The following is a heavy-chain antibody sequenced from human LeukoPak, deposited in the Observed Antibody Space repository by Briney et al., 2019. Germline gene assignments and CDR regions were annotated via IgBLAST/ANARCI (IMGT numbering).Heavy chain of an antibody. CDR2: ISGSGGST. Sequence: GGSLRLSCAASGFTFSSYAMSWVRQAPGKGLEGVSAISGSGGSTYYADSVKGRFTISRDNSKNTLYLQMNSLRAEDTAVYYCAKAGSRSTMIVVVIGYFDYWGQGTLVTVSS. CDR1: GFTFSSYA. D-gene: IGHD3-22*01. J-gene: IGHJ4*02. V-gene: IGHV3-23*01. CDR3: AKAGSRSTMIVVVIGYFDY.